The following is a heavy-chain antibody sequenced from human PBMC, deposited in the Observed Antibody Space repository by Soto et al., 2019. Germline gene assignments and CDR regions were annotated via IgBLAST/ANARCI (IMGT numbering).Heavy chain of an antibody. D-gene: IGHD2-2*01. CDR3: ARIRPASHNWFDS. CDR1: GFSLSTYGMC. Sequence: SGPTLVNPTETLTLTCSFSGFSLSTYGMCVSWVRQPPGKALEWLARIDWDDAKFYARSVRTRLTVSRDTSKNQVVLTMTNMDPADTATYYSARIRPASHNWFDSWGQGNLVTVSS. V-gene: IGHV2-70*17. CDR2: IDWDDAK. J-gene: IGHJ5*01.